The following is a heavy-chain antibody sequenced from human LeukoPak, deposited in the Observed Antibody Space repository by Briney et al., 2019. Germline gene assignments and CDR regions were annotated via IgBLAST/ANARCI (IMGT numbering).Heavy chain of an antibody. D-gene: IGHD5-18*01. CDR2: INHIGNT. J-gene: IGHJ6*03. Sequence: KSSETLSLTCGAYGGSFSGYYWTWIRQPPGKGLEWIGEINHIGNTNYNPSLKSRVTMSVDTSTNQFSLKLSSVTAADTAVYYCAREAGCSYGTYYYYYYMDVWDKGTTVTVSS. CDR3: AREAGCSYGTYYYYYYMDV. V-gene: IGHV4-34*01. CDR1: GGSFSGYY.